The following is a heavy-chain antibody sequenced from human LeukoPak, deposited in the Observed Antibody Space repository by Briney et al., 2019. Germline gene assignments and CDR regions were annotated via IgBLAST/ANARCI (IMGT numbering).Heavy chain of an antibody. J-gene: IGHJ4*02. CDR1: GFTFSSYA. D-gene: IGHD6-13*01. CDR3: ANVQQLVPENY. CDR2: ISGSGGST. V-gene: IGHV3-23*01. Sequence: PGGSLRLSCAASGFTFSSYAMSWVRQTPGKGLEWVSAISGSGGSTYYADSVKGRFTISRDNSKNTLYLQMNSLRAEDTAVYYCANVQQLVPENYWGQGTLVTVSS.